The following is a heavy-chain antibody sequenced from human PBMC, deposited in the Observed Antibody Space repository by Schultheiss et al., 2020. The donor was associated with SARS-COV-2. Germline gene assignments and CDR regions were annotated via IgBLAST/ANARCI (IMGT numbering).Heavy chain of an antibody. D-gene: IGHD5-12*01. CDR1: GFTFSSYG. CDR3: ARGGVATDYYGMDV. CDR2: ISYDGSNK. Sequence: GGSLRLSCAASGFTFSSYGMHWVRQAPGKGLEWVAVISYDGSNKYYADSVKGRFTISRDNSKNTLYLQMNSLRAEDTAVYYCARGGVATDYYGMDVWGQGTTVTVSS. J-gene: IGHJ6*02. V-gene: IGHV3-30*03.